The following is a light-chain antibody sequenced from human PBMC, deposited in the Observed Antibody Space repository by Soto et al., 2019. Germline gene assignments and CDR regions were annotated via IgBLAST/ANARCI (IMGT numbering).Light chain of an antibody. V-gene: IGLV2-23*01. Sequence: QSALTQPASVSGSPGQSITISCTGTSSDVGSYNLVSWYQQHPGKAPKHMIYEGSKRPSGVSNRFSGSKSGNTASLTISGLQAGDEADYYCCSYAGSVVFGGGTQLTVL. CDR1: SSDVGSYNL. CDR2: EGS. CDR3: CSYAGSVV. J-gene: IGLJ2*01.